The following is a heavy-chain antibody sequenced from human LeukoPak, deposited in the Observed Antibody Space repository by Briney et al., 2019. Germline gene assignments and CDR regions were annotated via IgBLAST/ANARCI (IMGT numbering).Heavy chain of an antibody. J-gene: IGHJ4*02. CDR2: IYYSGST. Sequence: SETLSLTCAVYGGSFSGYYWSWIRQPPGKGLEWIGYIYYSGSTNYNPSLKSRVTISVDTSKNQFSLKLSSVTAADTAVYYCARVGCSGGSCYYGYWGQGTLVTVSS. V-gene: IGHV4-59*01. CDR1: GGSFSGYY. CDR3: ARVGCSGGSCYYGY. D-gene: IGHD2-15*01.